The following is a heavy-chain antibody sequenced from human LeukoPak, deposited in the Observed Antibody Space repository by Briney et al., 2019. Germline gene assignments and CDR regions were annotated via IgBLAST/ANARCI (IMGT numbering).Heavy chain of an antibody. V-gene: IGHV3-23*01. CDR1: GFTFSSYA. Sequence: GGSLRLSCAASGFTFSSYAMSWVRQAPGKGLEWVSAISGSGGSTYYADSVKGRFTISRDNSKNTLYLQMNSLRAEDTAVYYCAKDVNYYGSGSPLGPWGQGTLVTVSS. J-gene: IGHJ5*02. CDR2: ISGSGGST. D-gene: IGHD3-10*01. CDR3: AKDVNYYGSGSPLGP.